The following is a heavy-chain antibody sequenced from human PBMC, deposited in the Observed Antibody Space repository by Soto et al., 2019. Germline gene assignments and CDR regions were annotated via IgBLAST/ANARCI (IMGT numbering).Heavy chain of an antibody. Sequence: QVQLVESGGGVVQPGRSLRLSCAASGFTFRNYAMHWVRQAPGKGLECVAVISYDGGNKFYRDYVKGRFTISRDNSKNTLYLQINSLRYEDTAVYYCARADREYIAVVIGVRPGEYGVDVWGQGTTVTVSS. V-gene: IGHV3-30*04. CDR2: ISYDGGNK. J-gene: IGHJ6*02. D-gene: IGHD2-15*01. CDR3: ARADREYIAVVIGVRPGEYGVDV. CDR1: GFTFRNYA.